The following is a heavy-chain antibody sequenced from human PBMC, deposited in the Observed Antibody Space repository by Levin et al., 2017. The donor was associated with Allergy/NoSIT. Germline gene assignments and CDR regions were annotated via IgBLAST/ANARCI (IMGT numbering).Heavy chain of an antibody. D-gene: IGHD3-9*01. J-gene: IGHJ4*02. Sequence: SETLSLTCAVSGGSISTDNWWSWIRQPPGTGLEWLGEIYRSGDTNHNPSLRSRVTMSVDKSQNHFSLKLSSVTAADTAVYYCATVEGLFCSGVSCSYSFHYWGQGALVTVSS. CDR2: IYRSGDT. CDR1: GGSISTDNW. CDR3: ATVEGLFCSGVSCSYSFHY. V-gene: IGHV4-4*02.